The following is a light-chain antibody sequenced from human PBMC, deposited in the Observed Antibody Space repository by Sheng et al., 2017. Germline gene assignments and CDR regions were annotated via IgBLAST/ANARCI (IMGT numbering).Light chain of an antibody. J-gene: IGKJ4*01. V-gene: IGKV3-11*01. Sequence: EIVLTQSPVTLSLSPGERATLSCRASQSVSSYLAWYQQKPGQAPRLLIYDASNRATGIPARFSGSGSGTDFTLTISSLEPEDFAVYSCQQRRSWPLTFGGGTKVEIK. CDR3: QQRRSWPLT. CDR2: DAS. CDR1: QSVSSY.